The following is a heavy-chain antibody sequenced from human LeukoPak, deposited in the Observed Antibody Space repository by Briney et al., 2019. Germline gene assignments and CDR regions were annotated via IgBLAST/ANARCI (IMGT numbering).Heavy chain of an antibody. J-gene: IGHJ4*02. V-gene: IGHV3-48*03. CDR2: ISTGGSRT. CDR3: ARFDSSGYAIDY. Sequence: GGSLRLSCAASGFTFSSYEMNWVRQAPGKGLELASYISTGGSRTYYADSVRGRFTISRDNAKNSLYLQMNSLRAEDTAVYYCARFDSSGYAIDYWGQGTLVTVSS. CDR1: GFTFSSYE. D-gene: IGHD3-22*01.